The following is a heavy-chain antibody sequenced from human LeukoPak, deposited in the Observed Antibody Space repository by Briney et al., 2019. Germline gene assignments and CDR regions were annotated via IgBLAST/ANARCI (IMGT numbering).Heavy chain of an antibody. CDR2: ISGSGGST. CDR1: GFTFSSYA. V-gene: IGHV3-23*01. CDR3: ARDKAMVRGVNSLGSNYYYYGMDV. Sequence: KAGGSLRLSCAASGFTFSSYAMSWVRQAPGKGLEWVSAISGSGGSTYYADSVKGRFTISRDNSKNSLYLQMNSLRAEDTAVYYCARDKAMVRGVNSLGSNYYYYGMDVWGQGTTVTVSS. J-gene: IGHJ6*02. D-gene: IGHD3-10*01.